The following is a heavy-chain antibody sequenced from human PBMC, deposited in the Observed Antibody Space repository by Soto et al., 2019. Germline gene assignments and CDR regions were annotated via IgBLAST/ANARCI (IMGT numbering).Heavy chain of an antibody. J-gene: IGHJ6*02. Sequence: QVQLAQSGAEVKKPGASVKVSCKASGYTFTSYGISWVRQAPGQGLEWMGWISAYNGNTNYAQKLQGRVTMTTDTSTSTAYMELRSLRSDDTAVYYCARDEGGSSIVEVPAADYYYYYGMDVWGQGTTVTVSS. CDR1: GYTFTSYG. CDR2: ISAYNGNT. V-gene: IGHV1-18*01. D-gene: IGHD2-2*01. CDR3: ARDEGGSSIVEVPAADYYYYYGMDV.